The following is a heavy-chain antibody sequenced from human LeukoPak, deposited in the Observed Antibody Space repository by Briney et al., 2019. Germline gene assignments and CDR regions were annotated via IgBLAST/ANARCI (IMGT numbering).Heavy chain of an antibody. V-gene: IGHV1-2*02. D-gene: IGHD2-15*01. J-gene: IGHJ4*02. Sequence: ASVKVSCKASGYTFTGYYMHWVRQAPGQGLEWMGWINPNCGGTNYAQKFQGRVTMTRDTSISTAYMELSRLRSDDTAVYYCARERGGADIVVVVAATGDFDYWGQGTLVTVPS. CDR3: ARERGGADIVVVVAATGDFDY. CDR2: INPNCGGT. CDR1: GYTFTGYY.